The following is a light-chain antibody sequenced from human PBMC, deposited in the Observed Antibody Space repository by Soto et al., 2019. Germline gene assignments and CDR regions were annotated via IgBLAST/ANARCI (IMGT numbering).Light chain of an antibody. CDR3: KQYGRSPPFT. V-gene: IGKV3-20*01. CDR2: GAS. CDR1: QSVSSTY. J-gene: IGKJ2*01. Sequence: IVLTQSPGSLSLSPGERATVSCRASQSVSSTYIAWYQQNPGQAPRFLIYGASSRATGIQDRFSGSGSGTDFPPTISRLEPEDFAVYFCKQYGRSPPFTFGQGTKVEMK.